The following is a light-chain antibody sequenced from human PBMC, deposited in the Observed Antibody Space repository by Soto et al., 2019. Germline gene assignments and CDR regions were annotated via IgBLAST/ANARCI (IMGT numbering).Light chain of an antibody. J-gene: IGKJ5*01. Sequence: DIQMTQSPSSLSASVGDRVSITCQASQDISNYLNWYQKKPGKAPKFLIYDASNLQSGVPSRFSGGGSGTDFTLTISSLQPEDCATYFCQQGYSTPRTFGQGTRLE. CDR1: QDISNY. CDR3: QQGYSTPRT. V-gene: IGKV1-39*01. CDR2: DAS.